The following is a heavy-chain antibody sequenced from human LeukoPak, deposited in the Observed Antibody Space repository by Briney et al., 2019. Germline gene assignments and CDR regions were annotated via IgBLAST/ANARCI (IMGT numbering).Heavy chain of an antibody. J-gene: IGHJ5*02. D-gene: IGHD3-10*01. CDR2: IDTSGST. CDR1: GGSISSYY. V-gene: IGHV4-4*07. Sequence: PSETLSLTCTVSGGSISSYYWSWIRQPPGKGLEWIGRIDTSGSTNYNPSLKSRVTMSVDTSKNQFSLRLSYVNAADTAVYFCAREGTSGGLNWLDPWGQGTLVTVSS. CDR3: AREGTSGGLNWLDP.